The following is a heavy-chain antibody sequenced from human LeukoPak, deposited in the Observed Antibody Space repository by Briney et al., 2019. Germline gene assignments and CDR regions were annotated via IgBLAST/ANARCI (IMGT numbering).Heavy chain of an antibody. J-gene: IGHJ4*02. CDR1: EFTFRTYD. Sequence: GGSLRLSCAASEFTFRTYDMYWVRQAPGKGLEWVAVISADGSNQNYADSVKGRFTIFRDNSKNTLYLKMNSLRAEDPAVYYCAKLSADIVVVVAARTNDYWGQGTLVTVSS. CDR2: ISADGSNQ. D-gene: IGHD2-15*01. V-gene: IGHV3-30*04. CDR3: AKLSADIVVVVAARTNDY.